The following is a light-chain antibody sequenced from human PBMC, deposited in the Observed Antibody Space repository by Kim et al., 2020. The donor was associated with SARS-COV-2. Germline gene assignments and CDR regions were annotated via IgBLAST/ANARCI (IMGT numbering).Light chain of an antibody. CDR1: SLRSYY. V-gene: IGLV3-19*01. CDR2: GKN. J-gene: IGLJ2*01. Sequence: SSELTQDSAVYVALGQTVRITCQGDSLRSYYASRYQQKPGQAPVLVIYGKNNRPSGIPDRFSSSSSGNTASLTITGAQAEDEADYYCNSRDSSGNVVFGGGTQLTVL. CDR3: NSRDSSGNVV.